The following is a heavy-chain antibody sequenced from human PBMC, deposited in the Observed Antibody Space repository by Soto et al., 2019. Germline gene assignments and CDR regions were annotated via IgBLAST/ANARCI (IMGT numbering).Heavy chain of an antibody. Sequence: QVQLVQSGAEVQKPGSSVKVSCKASGGTFSSYAISWVRQAPGQGLEWMGGIIPIFGTANYAQKFQGRVTITADESTSTAYMELSSLRSEDTAVYYCARATSKLARPYYYYGMDVWGQGTTVTVSS. CDR2: IIPIFGTA. V-gene: IGHV1-69*01. D-gene: IGHD6-13*01. J-gene: IGHJ6*02. CDR3: ARATSKLARPYYYYGMDV. CDR1: GGTFSSYA.